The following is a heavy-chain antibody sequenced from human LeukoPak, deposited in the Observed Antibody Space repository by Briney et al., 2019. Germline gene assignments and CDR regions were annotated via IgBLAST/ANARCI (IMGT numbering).Heavy chain of an antibody. V-gene: IGHV3-30-3*01. J-gene: IGHJ4*02. CDR2: ISYDESNI. CDR1: GFTFTTYN. D-gene: IGHD6-19*01. CDR3: AREVSSGWFDY. Sequence: GRSLRLSCAAPGFTFTTYNIPWVRQAPGKGLEWVAVISYDESNIYYADSVKGRFTISRDNSKNTLYLQMNSLRVEDTAVYCCAREVSSGWFDYWGQGTLVTVSS.